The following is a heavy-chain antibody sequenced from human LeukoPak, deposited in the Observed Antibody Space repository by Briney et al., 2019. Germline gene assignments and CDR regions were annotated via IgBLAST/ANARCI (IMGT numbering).Heavy chain of an antibody. CDR3: ARGTIFGVVIFDAFDI. J-gene: IGHJ3*02. V-gene: IGHV4-31*03. CDR1: GGSISSGGYY. D-gene: IGHD3-3*01. Sequence: SETLSLTCTVSGGSISSGGYYWSWIRQHPGKGLEWIGYIYYSGNTYYNPSLKSRVTISVDTSKNQFSLKLSSVTAADTAVYYCARGTIFGVVIFDAFDIWGQGTMVTVSS. CDR2: IYYSGNT.